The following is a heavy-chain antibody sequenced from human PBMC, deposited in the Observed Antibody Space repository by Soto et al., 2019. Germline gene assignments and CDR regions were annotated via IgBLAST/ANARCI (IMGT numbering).Heavy chain of an antibody. J-gene: IGHJ3*02. Sequence: QVQLVESGGGVVQPGRSLRLSCAASGFSFSIYAMHWVRQAPGKGLEWVAVISYHGSTEYYGDSVKGRFTISRDNSKNTLYLQMYSLRPEDTAIYYCARGCSYGPNWESDALDIWGQGAMVTVSS. CDR2: ISYHGSTE. CDR3: ARGCSYGPNWESDALDI. D-gene: IGHD5-18*01. CDR1: GFSFSIYA. V-gene: IGHV3-30-3*01.